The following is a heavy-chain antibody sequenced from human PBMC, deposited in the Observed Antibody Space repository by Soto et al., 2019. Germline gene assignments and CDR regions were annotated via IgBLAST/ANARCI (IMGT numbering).Heavy chain of an antibody. J-gene: IGHJ4*02. V-gene: IGHV1-69*02. CDR1: GGTFSSYT. CDR2: IIPILGIA. D-gene: IGHD2-2*01. Sequence: QVQLVQSGAEVKKPGSSVKVSCKASGGTFSSYTISWVRQAPGQGLEWMGRIIPILGIANYAQKFQGRVTITXXKXTXXAYMELSSLRSEDTAVYYCASEGLSSCSSTSCYDYWGQGTLVTVSS. CDR3: ASEGLSSCSSTSCYDY.